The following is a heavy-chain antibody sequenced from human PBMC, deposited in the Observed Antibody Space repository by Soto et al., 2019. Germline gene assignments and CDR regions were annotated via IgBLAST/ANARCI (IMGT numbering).Heavy chain of an antibody. J-gene: IGHJ6*03. V-gene: IGHV1-3*01. Sequence: ASVKVSCKASGYTFTSYAMHWVRQAPGQRLEWMGWINAGNGNTKYSQKFQGRVTITRDTSASTAYMELSSLRSEDTAVYYCARDSRWPAYSSSRDRGYMDVWGKGTTVTVSS. CDR3: ARDSRWPAYSSSRDRGYMDV. CDR1: GYTFTSYA. CDR2: INAGNGNT. D-gene: IGHD6-6*01.